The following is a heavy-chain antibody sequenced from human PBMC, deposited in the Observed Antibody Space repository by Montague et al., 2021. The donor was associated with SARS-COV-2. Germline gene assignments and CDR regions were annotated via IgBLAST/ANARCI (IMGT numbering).Heavy chain of an antibody. J-gene: IGHJ6*02. CDR2: IYYSGST. D-gene: IGHD6-13*01. CDR1: GGSISSSSYY. V-gene: IGHV4-39*07. CDR3: ARVGRQQLVRLSGMDV. Sequence: SETLSLTCTVSGGSISSSSYYWGWIRQPPGKGLEWIGSIYYSGSTYYNPSLKGRVTISVDTSKNQFSLKLSSVTAADTAVYYCARVGRQQLVRLSGMDVWGQGTRVTVSS.